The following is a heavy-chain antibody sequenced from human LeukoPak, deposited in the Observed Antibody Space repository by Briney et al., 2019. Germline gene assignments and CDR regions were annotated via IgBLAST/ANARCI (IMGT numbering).Heavy chain of an antibody. CDR1: GFTVSSNY. CDR2: IYSGGST. Sequence: GGSLRLSCAASGFTVSSNYMSWVRQAPGKGLEWVSVIYSGGSTYYADSVKGRFTISRDNSKNTLYLQMNSLRAEDTAVYYCARGYSSSWGYGMDVWGQGTTVTVSS. D-gene: IGHD6-13*01. J-gene: IGHJ6*02. V-gene: IGHV3-53*01. CDR3: ARGYSSSWGYGMDV.